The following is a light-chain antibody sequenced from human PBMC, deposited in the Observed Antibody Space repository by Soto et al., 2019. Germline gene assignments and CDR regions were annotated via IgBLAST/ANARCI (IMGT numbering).Light chain of an antibody. Sequence: LSPGERATLSCRASQSVSSSYLAWYQQRPGQAPRLLIYGASSRATGIPDRFSGSGSGTDFTLTISRLEPEDFAVYYCQQYGGSPKTFGQGTKVDIK. CDR3: QQYGGSPKT. J-gene: IGKJ1*01. CDR1: QSVSSSY. CDR2: GAS. V-gene: IGKV3-20*01.